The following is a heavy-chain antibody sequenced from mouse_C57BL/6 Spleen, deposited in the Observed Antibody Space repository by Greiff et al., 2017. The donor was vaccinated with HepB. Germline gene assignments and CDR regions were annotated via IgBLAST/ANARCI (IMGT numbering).Heavy chain of an antibody. D-gene: IGHD1-1*01. J-gene: IGHJ1*03. Sequence: EVKLVESGGDLVKPGGSLKLSCAASGFTFSSYGMSWVRQTPDKRLEWVATISSGGSYTYYPDSVKGRFTISRDNAKNTLYLQMSSLKSEDTAMYYCARLTTEYFDVWGTGTTVTVSS. CDR3: ARLTTEYFDV. CDR2: ISSGGSYT. CDR1: GFTFSSYG. V-gene: IGHV5-6*01.